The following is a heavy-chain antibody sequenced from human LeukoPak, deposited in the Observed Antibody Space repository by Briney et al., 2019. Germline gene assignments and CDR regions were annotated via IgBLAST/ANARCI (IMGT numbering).Heavy chain of an antibody. J-gene: IGHJ5*01. CDR2: IYDRGPA. D-gene: IGHD3-10*01. Sequence: PSETLSLTCTVSGYAITSGGFSWNWIRQPPGKGLEWIGCIYDRGPAYYNPSLKSRFTISVDRPKNQFFLNVTSQTAADTAVYYCARSRQASGLFNSWGQGNLVVVSS. V-gene: IGHV4-30-2*01. CDR3: ARSRQASGLFNS. CDR1: GYAITSGGFS.